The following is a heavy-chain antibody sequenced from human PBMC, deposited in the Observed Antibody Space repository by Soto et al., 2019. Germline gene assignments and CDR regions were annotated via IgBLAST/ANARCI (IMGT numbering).Heavy chain of an antibody. J-gene: IGHJ6*03. D-gene: IGHD3-10*01. V-gene: IGHV3-15*01. CDR2: IKSKTDGGTT. Sequence: GGSLRLSCAASGFTFSNAWMSWVRQAPGKGLEWVGRIKSKTDGGTTDYAAPVKGRFTISRDDSKNTLYLQMNSLKTEDTAVYYCTTATEDYDYYYYYMDVWGKGTTVTVSS. CDR3: TTATEDYDYYYYYMDV. CDR1: GFTFSNAW.